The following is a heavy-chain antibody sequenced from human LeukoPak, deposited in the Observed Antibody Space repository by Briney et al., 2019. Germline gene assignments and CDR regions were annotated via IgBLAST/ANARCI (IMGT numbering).Heavy chain of an antibody. CDR2: TKNKANSYTT. J-gene: IGHJ4*02. D-gene: IGHD6-19*01. CDR3: SRGGTNGWFLYYLDS. Sequence: SGGSLRLSCAASGFTFSEHFMDWVRQAPGKGLEWVGRTKNKANSYTTQYAASVKGRFTISRDDSKNSLFLQMNSLKTEDTAVYYCSRGGTNGWFLYYLDSWGQGTLVTVSS. V-gene: IGHV3-72*01. CDR1: GFTFSEHF.